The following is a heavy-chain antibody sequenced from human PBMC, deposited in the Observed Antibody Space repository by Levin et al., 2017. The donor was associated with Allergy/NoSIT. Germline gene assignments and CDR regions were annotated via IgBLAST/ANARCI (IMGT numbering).Heavy chain of an antibody. V-gene: IGHV4-61*02. Sequence: SQTLSLTCSVSGDSISRGFYYWSWIRQPAGEGLEWIGRIYVTGSTTYSPSLKSRVTISLDRSKDQVSLKINSVTAADTAVYYCARDLEGLSGYQPYCYMDVWGKGTTVTVSS. CDR3: ARDLEGLSGYQPYCYMDV. CDR1: GDSISRGFYY. J-gene: IGHJ6*03. CDR2: IYVTGST. D-gene: IGHD5-12*01.